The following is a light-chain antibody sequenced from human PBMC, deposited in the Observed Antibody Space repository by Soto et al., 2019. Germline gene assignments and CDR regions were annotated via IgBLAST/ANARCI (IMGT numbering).Light chain of an antibody. V-gene: IGKV1-33*01. CDR1: HDIIDH. Sequence: IHMTPCPSSLSASVGDRVTLTCQGSHDIIDHLNWYQQKPGKTPKLLIYDASNLQTGVPSRFSGSGSGTDFTFTISSLQPEDIATYYCQQYDKLPPLTFGQGTRLDVK. CDR2: DAS. J-gene: IGKJ5*01. CDR3: QQYDKLPPLT.